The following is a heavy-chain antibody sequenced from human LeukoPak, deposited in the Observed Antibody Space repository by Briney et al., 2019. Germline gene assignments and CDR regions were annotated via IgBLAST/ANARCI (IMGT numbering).Heavy chain of an antibody. D-gene: IGHD3-10*01. Sequence: PGRSPRLSCAASGFTFSNFAMHWVRQAPGKGLEWVAGISYDAGKTYYADSVRGRFTISRDTSKNTLYLQMNGLRAEDTAVYYCARDSGRSATYFNYWGQGTLVTVSS. J-gene: IGHJ4*02. CDR1: GFTFSNFA. CDR2: ISYDAGKT. CDR3: ARDSGRSATYFNY. V-gene: IGHV3-30*04.